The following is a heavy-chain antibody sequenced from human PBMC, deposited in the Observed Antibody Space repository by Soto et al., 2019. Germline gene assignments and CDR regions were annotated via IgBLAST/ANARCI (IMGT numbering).Heavy chain of an antibody. D-gene: IGHD2-2*02. CDR3: ARVDIVVVPAAILGLNWFTP. CDR1: GYSFTSYW. V-gene: IGHV5-51*01. J-gene: IGHJ5*02. Sequence: LGESLKISCKGSGYSFTSYWIGWVRQMPGKGLEWMGIIYPGDSDTRYSPSFQGQVTISADKSISTAYLQWSSLKASDTAMYYCARVDIVVVPAAILGLNWFTPWGQGTMVTVS. CDR2: IYPGDSDT.